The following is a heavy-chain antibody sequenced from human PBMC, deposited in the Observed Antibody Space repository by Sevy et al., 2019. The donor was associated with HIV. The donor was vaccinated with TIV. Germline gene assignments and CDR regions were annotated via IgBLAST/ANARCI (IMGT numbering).Heavy chain of an antibody. Sequence: GGSLRLSCAASGFTFSSYAMSWVRQAPGKGLEWVAVISYDGSNKYYADSVKGRFTISRDNSKNTLYLQMNSLRAEDTAVYYCAKPRSDYGGNSESGVVDYFDYWGQGTLVTVSS. CDR1: GFTFSSYA. CDR2: ISYDGSNK. D-gene: IGHD4-17*01. V-gene: IGHV3-30*18. J-gene: IGHJ4*02. CDR3: AKPRSDYGGNSESGVVDYFDY.